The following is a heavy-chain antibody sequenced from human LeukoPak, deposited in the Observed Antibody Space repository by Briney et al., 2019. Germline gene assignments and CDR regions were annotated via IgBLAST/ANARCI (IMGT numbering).Heavy chain of an antibody. V-gene: IGHV5-51*01. Sequence: GESLKISCKGSGYSFTSYWIGWVRQMPGKGLEWMGIIYPGDSDTRYSPSFQGQVTISADKSITTAYLQWSSLKASDTAMYYCARHIHAATYFYDSSGNAFDIWGQGTMVTVSS. D-gene: IGHD3-22*01. CDR2: IYPGDSDT. J-gene: IGHJ3*02. CDR1: GYSFTSYW. CDR3: ARHIHAATYFYDSSGNAFDI.